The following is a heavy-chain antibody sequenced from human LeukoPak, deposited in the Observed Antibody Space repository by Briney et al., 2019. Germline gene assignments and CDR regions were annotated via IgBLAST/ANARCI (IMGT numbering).Heavy chain of an antibody. J-gene: IGHJ4*02. V-gene: IGHV4-61*02. CDR3: ASHQYGSGSYYHDY. CDR1: GGSISNPNYY. D-gene: IGHD3-10*01. Sequence: SQTLSLTCTVSGGSISNPNYYWSWIRQPAGKGLEWIGRISTTGSTYGPSLKSRAIISIDTSKNQFSLILSSATAADTAVYYCASHQYGSGSYYHDYWGQGALVTVSS. CDR2: ISTTGST.